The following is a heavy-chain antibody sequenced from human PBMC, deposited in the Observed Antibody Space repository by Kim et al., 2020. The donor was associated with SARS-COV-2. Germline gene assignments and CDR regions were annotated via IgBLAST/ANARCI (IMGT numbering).Heavy chain of an antibody. V-gene: IGHV3-23*01. CDR2: ISGSGGTT. J-gene: IGHJ4*02. Sequence: GGSLRLSCAASGFTFNNYAMTWVRQAPGKELEWVSSISGSGGTTYAADSVKGRFIISRDNSRNTLYLQMNNLRFDDTAIYYCAKYSGEGRSDFDHWGLG. D-gene: IGHD1-26*01. CDR3: AKYSGEGRSDFDH. CDR1: GFTFNNYA.